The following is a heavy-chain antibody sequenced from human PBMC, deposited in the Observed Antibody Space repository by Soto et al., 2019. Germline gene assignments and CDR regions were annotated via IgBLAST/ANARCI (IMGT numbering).Heavy chain of an antibody. V-gene: IGHV3-23*01. CDR1: GFSFSSYA. CDR2: ISARGGSS. CDR3: AKGSIEYSASVDN. D-gene: IGHD5-12*01. Sequence: EVQLLESGGGLVQPGGSLRLSCAASGFSFSSYAMVWVRQAPGKGLEWVSVISARGGSSDFADPVKGRFTISRDNSKNVLSLEMNSLRAEDTAIYFCAKGSIEYSASVDNWGQGTLVLVSS. J-gene: IGHJ4*02.